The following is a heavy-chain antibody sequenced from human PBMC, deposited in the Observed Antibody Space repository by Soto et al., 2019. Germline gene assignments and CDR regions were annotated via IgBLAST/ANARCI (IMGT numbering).Heavy chain of an antibody. V-gene: IGHV3-33*01. J-gene: IGHJ3*02. CDR2: MCYDGTNK. D-gene: IGHD1-20*01. CDR1: GFTLRIYS. Sequence: GGSLRLSCAASGFTLRIYSMHWVRQSPGKGLEWEAVMCYDGTNKYYAESVKGRFTISRDNSKNTLYLQMNSLRVEDTAVYYCARGASFRNNGGSFDIWGHGTLVAVSS. CDR3: ARGASFRNNGGSFDI.